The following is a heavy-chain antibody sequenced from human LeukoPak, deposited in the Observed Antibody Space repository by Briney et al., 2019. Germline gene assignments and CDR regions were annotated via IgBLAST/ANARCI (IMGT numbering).Heavy chain of an antibody. CDR3: TRDPLYSSGWYGAPNYYYYYYMDV. Sequence: GGSLRLSCTASGFTFGDYAMSWVRQAPGKGLEWVGFIRSKAYGGTTEYAASVKGRFTISRDDSKSIAYLQMNSLKTEDTAVYYCTRDPLYSSGWYGAPNYYYYYYMDVWGKGTTVTISS. J-gene: IGHJ6*03. CDR2: IRSKAYGGTT. V-gene: IGHV3-49*04. CDR1: GFTFGDYA. D-gene: IGHD6-19*01.